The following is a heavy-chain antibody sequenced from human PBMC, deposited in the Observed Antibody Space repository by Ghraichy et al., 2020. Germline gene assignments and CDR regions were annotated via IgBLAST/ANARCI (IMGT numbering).Heavy chain of an antibody. CDR1: GGTFSYYT. Sequence: VKVSCKASGGTFSYYTISWVRQAPGQGLEWMGGIIPISGTANYAQKFQGRVTITADESTSTAYMELSSLRSEDTAVYYCARDGYNEVRHFDYWGQGTLVTVSS. V-gene: IGHV1-69*13. D-gene: IGHD5-24*01. CDR2: IIPISGTA. CDR3: ARDGYNEVRHFDY. J-gene: IGHJ4*02.